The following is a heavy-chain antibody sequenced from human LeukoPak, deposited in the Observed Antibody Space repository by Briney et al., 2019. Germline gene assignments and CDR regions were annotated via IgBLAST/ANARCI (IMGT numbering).Heavy chain of an antibody. Sequence: GASVKVSCKASGGTFSSYAISWVRQAPGQGLEWMGGIIPIFGTANYAQKFQGRVTITADESTSTAYMELSSLRSEDTAVYYCAREEYCRGGSCYSDYWGQGTLVTVSS. CDR1: GGTFSSYA. V-gene: IGHV1-69*13. J-gene: IGHJ4*02. CDR2: IIPIFGTA. D-gene: IGHD2-15*01. CDR3: AREEYCRGGSCYSDY.